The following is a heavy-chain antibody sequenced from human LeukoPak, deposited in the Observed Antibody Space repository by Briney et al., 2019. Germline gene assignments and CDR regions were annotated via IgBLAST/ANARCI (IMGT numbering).Heavy chain of an antibody. CDR3: ARGGGNPGDYYYYYHMDV. J-gene: IGHJ6*03. D-gene: IGHD4-23*01. CDR1: GVTVGSNY. CDR2: LYGGGTT. Sequence: GGSLRLSCAVFGVTVGSNYMSWVRQAPGKGLEWVSVLYGGGTTYYADSVKGRFTISRGNSKNTLFLQMNSLRAEDTAVYYCARGGGNPGDYYYYYHMDVWGKGTTITVSS. V-gene: IGHV3-53*01.